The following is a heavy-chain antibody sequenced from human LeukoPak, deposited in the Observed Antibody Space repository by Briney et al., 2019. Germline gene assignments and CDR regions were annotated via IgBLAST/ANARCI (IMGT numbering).Heavy chain of an antibody. J-gene: IGHJ3*02. Sequence: ASVTVSCKASGGTFSSYAISWVRQAPGQGLEWMGRIIPILGIANYAQKFQGRVTITADKSTSTAYMELSSLRSEDTAVYYCARGGYYLGAFDIWGQGTMVTVSS. CDR2: IIPILGIA. CDR1: GGTFSSYA. V-gene: IGHV1-69*04. CDR3: ARGGYYLGAFDI. D-gene: IGHD3-22*01.